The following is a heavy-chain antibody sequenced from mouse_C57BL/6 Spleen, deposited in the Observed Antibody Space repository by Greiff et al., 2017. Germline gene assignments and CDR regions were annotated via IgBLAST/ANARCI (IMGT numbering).Heavy chain of an antibody. J-gene: IGHJ3*01. CDR3: ARGDYGSSYRFAY. V-gene: IGHV1-26*01. CDR2: INPNNGGT. Sequence: EVQLQQSGPELVKPGASVKISCKASGYTFTDYYMNWVKQSHGKSLEWIGDINPNNGGTSYNQKFKGKATLTVDKSSSTAYMELRSLTSEDSAVYYWARGDYGSSYRFAYWGQGTLVTVSA. CDR1: GYTFTDYY. D-gene: IGHD1-1*01.